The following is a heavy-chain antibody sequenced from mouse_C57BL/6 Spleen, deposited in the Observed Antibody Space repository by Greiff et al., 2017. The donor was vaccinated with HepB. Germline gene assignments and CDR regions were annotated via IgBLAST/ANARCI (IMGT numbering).Heavy chain of an antibody. Sequence: EVKLQQSGPELVKPGASVKISCKASGYSFTDYNMNWVKQSNGKSLEWIGVINPNYGTTSYNQKFKGKATLTVDQSSSTAYMQLNSLTSEDSAVYYCANLYGSSSYYYAMDYWGQGTSVTVSS. V-gene: IGHV1-39*01. CDR3: ANLYGSSSYYYAMDY. J-gene: IGHJ4*01. CDR2: INPNYGTT. CDR1: GYSFTDYN. D-gene: IGHD1-1*01.